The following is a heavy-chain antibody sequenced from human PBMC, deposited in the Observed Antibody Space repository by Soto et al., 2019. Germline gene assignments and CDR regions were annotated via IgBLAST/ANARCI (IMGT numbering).Heavy chain of an antibody. CDR1: GLTFSDYA. J-gene: IGHJ4*02. CDR2: ITDSGGST. D-gene: IGHD6-19*01. CDR3: AKDITGSGWYYFDY. V-gene: IGHV3-23*01. Sequence: GGSLRLSCAASGLTFSDYAMSWVRQAPGKGLEWVSSITDSGGSTDYADSVKGRFTISRDNSKNTLYLQMSSLRAEDTAVYYCAKDITGSGWYYFDYWGQGTPVTVSS.